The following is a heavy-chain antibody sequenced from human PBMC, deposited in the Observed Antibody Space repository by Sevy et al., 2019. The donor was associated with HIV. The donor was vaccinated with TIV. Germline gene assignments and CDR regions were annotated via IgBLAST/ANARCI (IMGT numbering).Heavy chain of an antibody. V-gene: IGHV3-30-3*01. J-gene: IGHJ6*02. D-gene: IGHD4-17*01. Sequence: GGSLRLSCAASGFAFSNYYAMHWVRQAPGKGLEWVALISNDGSDKYYADSVKGRFTVSRDSFKNKLFLQRNSLTTEATAVYYCARPRANYVDHYFFYAMDVWGQGTTVTVSS. CDR3: ARPRANYVDHYFFYAMDV. CDR2: ISNDGSDK. CDR1: GFAFSNYYA.